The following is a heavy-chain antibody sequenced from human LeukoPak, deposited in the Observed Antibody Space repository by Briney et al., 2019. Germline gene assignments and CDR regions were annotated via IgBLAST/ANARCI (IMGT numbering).Heavy chain of an antibody. CDR2: ISGSGGST. Sequence: GGSLRLSCAASGFTFSSYAMSWVRQAPGKGLEWVSAISGSGGSTYYADSVKGRFTISRDNAKNSLYLQMNSLRAGDTAVYYCARDYGGSSPFDYWGQGTLVTVSS. CDR3: ARDYGGSSPFDY. J-gene: IGHJ4*02. CDR1: GFTFSSYA. D-gene: IGHD4-23*01. V-gene: IGHV3-23*01.